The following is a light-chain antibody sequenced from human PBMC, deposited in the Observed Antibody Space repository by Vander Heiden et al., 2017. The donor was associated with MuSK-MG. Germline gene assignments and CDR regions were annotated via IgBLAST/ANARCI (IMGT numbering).Light chain of an antibody. Sequence: SVLTQPPSVSVAPRQTARSTCGGNNIGSKSVHRYQQKPGQAPVLVVYDDSDRPSGIPERCSGSNSGNTATMTISRVEAGDEADYYCQVWDSSSVVFGGGTKLTVL. J-gene: IGLJ2*01. V-gene: IGLV3-21*02. CDR3: QVWDSSSVV. CDR2: DDS. CDR1: NIGSKS.